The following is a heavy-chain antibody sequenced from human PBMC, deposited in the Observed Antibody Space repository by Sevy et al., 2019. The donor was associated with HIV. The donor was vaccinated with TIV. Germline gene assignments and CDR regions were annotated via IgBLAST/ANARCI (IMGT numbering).Heavy chain of an antibody. V-gene: IGHV3-21*01. Sequence: GGCLRLSCADSGFTFNYHFMNWVRQVPGKGLEWISYISSASSYINYSDSVKGRFTISRDNAKNSVFLEMNNLRPEDTASSFCARWDYYGSLYYFDYWGQGTVVTVSS. CDR2: ISSASSYI. D-gene: IGHD3-10*01. CDR3: ARWDYYGSLYYFDY. J-gene: IGHJ4*02. CDR1: GFTFNYHF.